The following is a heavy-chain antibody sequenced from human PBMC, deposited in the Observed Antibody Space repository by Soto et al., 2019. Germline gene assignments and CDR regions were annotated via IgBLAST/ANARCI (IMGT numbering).Heavy chain of an antibody. Sequence: GGSLILSCAASGFTFSTYGMHWVRQAPGKGLEWVAVIWYDGSNEYYVDSVKGRFTISRDNSKNTLYLQMNSLRAEDTAVYYCARDGRDTVMVRNSYYYYYMDVWGKGTTVTVSS. CDR1: GFTFSTYG. CDR2: IWYDGSNE. D-gene: IGHD5-18*01. CDR3: ARDGRDTVMVRNSYYYYYMDV. J-gene: IGHJ6*03. V-gene: IGHV3-33*01.